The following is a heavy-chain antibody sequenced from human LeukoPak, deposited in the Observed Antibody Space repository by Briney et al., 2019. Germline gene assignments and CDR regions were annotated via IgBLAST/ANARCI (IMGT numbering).Heavy chain of an antibody. D-gene: IGHD3-22*01. CDR3: AKDSGYYHWYFDL. J-gene: IGHJ2*01. CDR2: ISGSGGST. V-gene: IGHV3-23*01. Sequence: GGSLRLSCAASGFTVSSNYMSWVRQAPGKGLEWVSAISGSGGSTYYADSVKGRFTISRDNSKNTLYLQMNSLRAEDTAVYYCAKDSGYYHWYFDLWGRGTLVTVSS. CDR1: GFTVSSNY.